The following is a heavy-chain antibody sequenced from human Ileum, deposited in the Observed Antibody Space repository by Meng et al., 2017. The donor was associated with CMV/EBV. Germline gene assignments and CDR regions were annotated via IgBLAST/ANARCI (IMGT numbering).Heavy chain of an antibody. V-gene: IGHV3-23*01. Sequence: GESLKISYAASGFTFSSYAMSWVRQAPGKGLDWVSSISGSGGSTYYADSVKGLFTISGDRFKNTLYLQMNSLRAEDTAIYYCARHNYGYPDDAFHIWGQGTMVTVSS. D-gene: IGHD5-18*01. CDR3: ARHNYGYPDDAFHI. J-gene: IGHJ3*02. CDR2: ISGSGGST. CDR1: GFTFSSYA.